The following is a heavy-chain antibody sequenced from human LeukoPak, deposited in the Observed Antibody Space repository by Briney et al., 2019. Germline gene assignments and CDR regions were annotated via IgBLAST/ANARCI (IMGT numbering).Heavy chain of an antibody. CDR2: ISYDGSNK. CDR1: GFTFSDYA. CDR3: VRDEGGYSLD. Sequence: GGSLRLSCAASGFTFSDYAMHWVRQAPGKGLEWVAVISYDGSNKYYADSVKGRFTISRDNSKNTLHLQMNSLRAEDTAVYYCVRDEGGYSLDWGQGTLVTVSS. V-gene: IGHV3-30*04. D-gene: IGHD3-22*01. J-gene: IGHJ4*02.